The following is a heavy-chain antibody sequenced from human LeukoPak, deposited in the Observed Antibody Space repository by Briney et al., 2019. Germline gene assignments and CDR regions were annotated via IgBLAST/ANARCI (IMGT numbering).Heavy chain of an antibody. CDR2: INPNSGGT. CDR3: ARDLDYYDSSGYGN. J-gene: IGHJ4*02. Sequence: ASVKVSCKASGYTFTGYYMHWVRQAPGQGLEWMGWINPNSGGTNYAQKFQGRVTMTRDTSVSTAYMELSRLRSDDTAVYYCARDLDYYDSSGYGNWGQGTLVTVSS. D-gene: IGHD3-22*01. V-gene: IGHV1-2*02. CDR1: GYTFTGYY.